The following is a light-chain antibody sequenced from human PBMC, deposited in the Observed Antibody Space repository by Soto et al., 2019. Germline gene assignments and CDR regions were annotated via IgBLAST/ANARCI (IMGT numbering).Light chain of an antibody. CDR1: SSDVGSYNL. CDR2: EGS. J-gene: IGLJ1*01. V-gene: IGLV2-23*01. Sequence: QSVLTQPASVSGSPGQSITISCTGTSSDVGSYNLVSWYQQHPGKAPKLMIYEGSKRPSGVSNRFYGSKSGNTASLTISGLQADGEADYYCCSYAGSTPYVFGTGAKVTVL. CDR3: CSYAGSTPYV.